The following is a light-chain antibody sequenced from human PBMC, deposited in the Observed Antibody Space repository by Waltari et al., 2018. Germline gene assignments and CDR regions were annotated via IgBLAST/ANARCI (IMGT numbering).Light chain of an antibody. CDR3: ALYMGGGIWV. Sequence: QTVVTQEPSLSVSPGGTVPLPCALSSGSLSATSYATWYQQTPGQAPRTLVYKANTRSSGVPDRFSGSILENKAALTITGAQADDECDYYCALYMGGGIWVFGGGTKLTVL. J-gene: IGLJ3*02. V-gene: IGLV8-61*01. CDR2: KAN. CDR1: SGSLSATSY.